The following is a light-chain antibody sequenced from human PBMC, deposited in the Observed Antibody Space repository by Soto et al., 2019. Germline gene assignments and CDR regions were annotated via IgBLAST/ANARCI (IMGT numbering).Light chain of an antibody. Sequence: EIAMTQSPDTLYVSPGEGATLSCRASQSVRTKLAWYQQKAGQAPRLLIYGASTRATGIPDSFSGSGSGTELTLTISSLQSEDFAVYYCQQYNSWPPITFGQGTKVDIK. CDR3: QQYNSWPPIT. CDR1: QSVRTK. V-gene: IGKV3-15*01. J-gene: IGKJ1*01. CDR2: GAS.